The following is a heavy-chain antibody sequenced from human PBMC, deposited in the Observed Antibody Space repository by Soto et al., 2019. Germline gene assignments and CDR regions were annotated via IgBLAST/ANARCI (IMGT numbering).Heavy chain of an antibody. CDR1: GYTFTNYY. Sequence: ASVKVSCKASGYTFTNYYIHWVRQAPGQGLEWMGWVDPSSGDTDYAQKFQGRVTMAKDTSISTAYMALSRLTSDDTAVYYCARGIRGYRGQGTPVPVSP. CDR2: VDPSSGDT. V-gene: IGHV1-2*02. J-gene: IGHJ4*02. CDR3: ARGIRGY. D-gene: IGHD3-10*01.